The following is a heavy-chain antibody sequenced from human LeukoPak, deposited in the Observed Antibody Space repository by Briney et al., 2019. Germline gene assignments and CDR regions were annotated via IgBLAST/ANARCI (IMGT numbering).Heavy chain of an antibody. CDR1: GYTFTSYG. J-gene: IGHJ4*02. Sequence: ASVKVSCKASGYTFTSYGISWVRQAPGQGLEWMGWISAYNGNTNYAQKLQGRVTMTTDTSTSTAYMELRSLRSDDTAVYYCARAEMEFTIFGVVPTYFDYWGQGTLVTVSS. CDR2: ISAYNGNT. D-gene: IGHD3-3*01. CDR3: ARAEMEFTIFGVVPTYFDY. V-gene: IGHV1-18*01.